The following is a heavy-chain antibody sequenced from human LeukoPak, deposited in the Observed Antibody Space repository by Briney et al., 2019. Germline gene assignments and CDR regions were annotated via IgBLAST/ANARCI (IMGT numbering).Heavy chain of an antibody. D-gene: IGHD2-21*01. CDR1: GFTFSSYA. V-gene: IGHV3-23*01. CDR3: AKDPSILWWVGYFHY. J-gene: IGHJ4*02. CDR2: ISGSGGST. Sequence: GGSLRLSCAASGFTFSSYAMSWVRQAPGKGLEWVSAISGSGGSTYYADSVKGRFTISRDNSKNTLYLQMNSLRAEDTAVYYCAKDPSILWWVGYFHYWGQGTLVTVSS.